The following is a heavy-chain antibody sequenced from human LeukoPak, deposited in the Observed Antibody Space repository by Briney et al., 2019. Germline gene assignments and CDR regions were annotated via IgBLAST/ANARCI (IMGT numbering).Heavy chain of an antibody. CDR3: AGPEGEPYFDWLYYFDY. D-gene: IGHD3-9*01. CDR1: GFTFSSYE. CDR2: ISSSGSSI. V-gene: IGHV3-48*03. Sequence: PGGSLRLSCAASGFTFSSYEMNWVRQAPGKGLEWVSYISSSGSSIYYADSVKGRFTISRDNAKNSLYLQMNSLRAEDTAVYYCAGPEGEPYFDWLYYFDYWGQGTLVTVSS. J-gene: IGHJ4*02.